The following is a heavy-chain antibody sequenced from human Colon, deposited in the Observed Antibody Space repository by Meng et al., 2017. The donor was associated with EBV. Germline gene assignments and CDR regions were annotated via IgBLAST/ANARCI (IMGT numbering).Heavy chain of an antibody. Sequence: QAQPPESGPGLVKPSPHLSLTCTVSGDSISSGEYFWSWIRQPPGKGLEWIGYMDYRGSTFYNPSLKSRVTISVDTSKNQFSLKLSSVIAADTAVYFCARGELLWDYWGQGTLVTVSS. D-gene: IGHD2-2*01. V-gene: IGHV4-30-4*01. CDR2: MDYRGST. J-gene: IGHJ4*02. CDR3: ARGELLWDY. CDR1: GDSISSGEYF.